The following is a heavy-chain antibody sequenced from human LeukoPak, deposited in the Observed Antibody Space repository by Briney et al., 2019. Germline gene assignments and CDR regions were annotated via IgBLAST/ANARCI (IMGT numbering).Heavy chain of an antibody. V-gene: IGHV1-69*13. J-gene: IGHJ4*02. CDR3: ARGSAVAGTLFDY. D-gene: IGHD6-19*01. Sequence: GASVKVSCKASGGTFSSYAISWVRQAPRQGLEWMGGIIPIFGTANYAQKFQGRVTITADESTSTAYMELSSLRSEDTAVYYCARGSAVAGTLFDYWGQGTLVTVSS. CDR2: IIPIFGTA. CDR1: GGTFSSYA.